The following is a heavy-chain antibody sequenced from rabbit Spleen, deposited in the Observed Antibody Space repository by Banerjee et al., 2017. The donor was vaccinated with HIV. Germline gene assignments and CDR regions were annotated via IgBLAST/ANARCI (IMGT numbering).Heavy chain of an antibody. CDR1: GFSFSSSYW. V-gene: IGHV1S45*01. CDR2: IYADSGQDI. D-gene: IGHD8-1*01. Sequence: QEQLEESGGDLVKPEGSLKLTCTASGFSFSSSYWICWVRQAPGKGLEWIACIYADSGQDIRYASWAKGRFTISKTSSTTVTLQMTSLTAADSATYFCTRDAGTGDYIDVYFSLWGQGTLVTVS. CDR3: TRDAGTGDYIDVYFSL. J-gene: IGHJ4*01.